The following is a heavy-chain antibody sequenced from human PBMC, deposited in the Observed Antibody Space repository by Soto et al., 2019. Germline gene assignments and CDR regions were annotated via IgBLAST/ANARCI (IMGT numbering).Heavy chain of an antibody. V-gene: IGHV3-7*01. D-gene: IGHD3-3*01. CDR1: GFTFSSYW. Sequence: EVQLVESGGGLVQPGGSLRLSCAASGFTFSSYWMSWVRQAPGKGLEWVANIKEDGSDMYYVDSVKGRFTISRDNAKNSLYLQMNSLRAEDTAVYYCATEDWVYYEFWSGYSDYWGQGTLVTVSS. CDR3: ATEDWVYYEFWSGYSDY. J-gene: IGHJ4*02. CDR2: IKEDGSDM.